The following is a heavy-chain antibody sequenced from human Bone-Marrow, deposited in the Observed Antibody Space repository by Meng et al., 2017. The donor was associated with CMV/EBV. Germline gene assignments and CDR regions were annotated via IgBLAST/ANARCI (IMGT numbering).Heavy chain of an antibody. D-gene: IGHD2-2*02. CDR3: ARGGGDCSSTSCYRSAAYYYYGMDV. V-gene: IGHV1-46*01. Sequence: SVKVSCKASGYTFTRYYMHWVRQAPGQGLEWMGIINPSGGSTSYAQKFQSRVTMTRDTSTSTVYMELSSLRSEDTAVYYCARGGGDCSSTSCYRSAAYYYYGMDVWGQGTTVTVSS. CDR2: INPSGGST. J-gene: IGHJ6*02. CDR1: GYTFTRYY.